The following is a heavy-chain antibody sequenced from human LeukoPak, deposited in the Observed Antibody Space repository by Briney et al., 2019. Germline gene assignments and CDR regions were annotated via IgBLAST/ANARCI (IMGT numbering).Heavy chain of an antibody. CDR1: GFTVSSNY. CDR2: IYGGGST. Sequence: GGSLRLSCAASGFTVSSNYMNWARQAPGKGLEWVSIIYGGGSTYYADSVKGRFTISRDNSKNTLYLQMNSLRAEDTAVYYCARELRSETYRSYYFDYWGQGTLVTVSS. J-gene: IGHJ4*02. CDR3: ARELRSETYRSYYFDY. V-gene: IGHV3-53*01.